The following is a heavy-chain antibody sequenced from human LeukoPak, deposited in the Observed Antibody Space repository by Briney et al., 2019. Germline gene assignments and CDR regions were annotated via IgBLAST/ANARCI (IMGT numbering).Heavy chain of an antibody. D-gene: IGHD2-8*01. J-gene: IGHJ4*02. CDR1: GFTFSSYS. CDR2: ISSSSSYI. V-gene: IGHV3-21*04. CDR3: VRDRPSYYYFDY. Sequence: GSLRLSCAASGFTFSSYSMNWVRQAPGKGLEWVSSISSSSSYIYYADSVKGRFTISRDNAKNALYLQMYSLRVEDTASYYCVRDRPSYYYFDYWGQGTLVTVSS.